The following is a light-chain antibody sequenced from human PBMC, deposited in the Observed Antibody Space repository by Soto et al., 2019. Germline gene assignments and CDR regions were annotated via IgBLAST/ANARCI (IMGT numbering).Light chain of an antibody. CDR1: SSDVGGYDY. J-gene: IGLJ1*01. Sequence: SVLTQPASVPGSPGQSVTISCTGTSSDVGGYDYVSWYQQHPGTAPKLMLYEVNNRPSGVSNRLSGSKSGNTAPLIISGLHSEDEADYYCSAYTTTSTLIFGTGTKVTVL. V-gene: IGLV2-14*01. CDR3: SAYTTTSTLI. CDR2: EVN.